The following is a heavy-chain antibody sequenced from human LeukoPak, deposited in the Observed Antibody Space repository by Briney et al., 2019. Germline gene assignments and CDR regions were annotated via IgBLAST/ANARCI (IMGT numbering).Heavy chain of an antibody. CDR1: GFTFSNAW. CDR2: IKRKSDGGTT. V-gene: IGHV3-15*01. Sequence: GGSLRLSCAASGFTFSNAWMSWVRQAPGKGLEWVGRIKRKSDGGTTDYAAPVKGRFTISRDDSKNTLFLQMYSLKTEDTAVYYCTTENYGDYVLPQWGQGTLVTVSS. D-gene: IGHD4-17*01. J-gene: IGHJ4*02. CDR3: TTENYGDYVLPQ.